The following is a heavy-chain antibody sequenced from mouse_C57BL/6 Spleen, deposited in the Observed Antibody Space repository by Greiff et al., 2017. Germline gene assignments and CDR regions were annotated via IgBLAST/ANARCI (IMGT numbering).Heavy chain of an antibody. CDR3: AGESNWPWFAD. Sequence: DVMLVESGGGLVKPGGSLKLSCAASGFTFSSYAMSWVRQTPEKRLEWVATISDGGSYTYYTDNVKGRFTISRDNAKNKLYLQMSHLRSEDTAMYYCAGESNWPWFADWGQGTLVTVSA. D-gene: IGHD4-1*01. CDR1: GFTFSSYA. CDR2: ISDGGSYT. V-gene: IGHV5-4*01. J-gene: IGHJ3*01.